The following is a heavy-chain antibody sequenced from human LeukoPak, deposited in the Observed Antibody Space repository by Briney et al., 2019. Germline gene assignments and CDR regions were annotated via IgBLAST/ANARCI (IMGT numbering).Heavy chain of an antibody. CDR2: IIPILGIA. J-gene: IGHJ4*02. V-gene: IGHV1-69*04. Sequence: SVKVSCKASGGTFSSYAISWARQAPGQGLEWMGRIIPILGIANYAQKFQERVTITRDMSASTAYMELSSLRSEDTAVYYCVAIISRPSYGSGEIDYWGQGTLVTVSS. CDR3: VAIISRPSYGSGEIDY. CDR1: GGTFSSYA. D-gene: IGHD5-18*01.